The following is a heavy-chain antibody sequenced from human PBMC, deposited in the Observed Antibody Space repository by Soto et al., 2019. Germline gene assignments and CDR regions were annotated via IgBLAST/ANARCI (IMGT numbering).Heavy chain of an antibody. CDR1: GGSINSYY. J-gene: IGHJ4*02. Sequence: SETLSLTCTVSGGSINSYYWSWIRQPPGKGLEWIGYVDYSGDSNYNPSLNSRVTISVDTSKNQFSLKLSSVTAADTAVYYCARNYYGSGSYLPDYWGQGTLV. V-gene: IGHV4-59*01. CDR3: ARNYYGSGSYLPDY. CDR2: VDYSGDS. D-gene: IGHD3-10*01.